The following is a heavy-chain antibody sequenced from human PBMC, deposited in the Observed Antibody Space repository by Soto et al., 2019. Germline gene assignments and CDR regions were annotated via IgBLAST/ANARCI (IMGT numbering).Heavy chain of an antibody. J-gene: IGHJ6*03. CDR3: ATWGRYCSSTSCYVGYYYYMDV. V-gene: IGHV1-24*01. CDR2: FDPEDGET. D-gene: IGHD2-2*01. CDR1: GYTLTELS. Sequence: ASVKVSCMVSGYTLTELSMHWVRQAPGKGLEWMGGFDPEDGETIYAQKFQGRVTMTEDTSTDTAYMELSSLRSEDTAVYYCATWGRYCSSTSCYVGYYYYMDVWGKGTTVTVSS.